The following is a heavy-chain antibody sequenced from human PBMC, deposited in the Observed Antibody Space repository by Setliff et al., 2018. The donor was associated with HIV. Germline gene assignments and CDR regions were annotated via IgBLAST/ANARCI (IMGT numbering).Heavy chain of an antibody. V-gene: IGHV3-21*04. CDR1: GFTFSSYA. D-gene: IGHD3-10*01. CDR3: ARGKGVGGVVITGGLDV. CDR2: ISGSSSYW. J-gene: IGHJ6*04. Sequence: GGSLRLSCAASGFTFSSYAMSWVRQAPGKGLEWVSSISGSSSYWKYADSVKGRFTISRDNAKNSLYLQMNSLRADDTAVYYCARGKGVGGVVITGGLDVWGKGTTVTVSS.